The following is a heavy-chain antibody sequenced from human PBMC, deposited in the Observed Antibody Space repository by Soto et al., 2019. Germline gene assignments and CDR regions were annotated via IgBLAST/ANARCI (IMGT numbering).Heavy chain of an antibody. Sequence: GGARRLSCAASGVTFSNAWVSWVRQAPGKGLEWVGRIKSKTDGGTTDYAAPVKGRFTISREDSKNTLYLQMNSLKTEDTAVYFCTTLPQQWLADIIDYRGQGTLVTVSS. J-gene: IGHJ4*02. CDR3: TTLPQQWLADIIDY. CDR2: IKSKTDGGTT. V-gene: IGHV3-15*01. D-gene: IGHD6-19*01. CDR1: GVTFSNAW.